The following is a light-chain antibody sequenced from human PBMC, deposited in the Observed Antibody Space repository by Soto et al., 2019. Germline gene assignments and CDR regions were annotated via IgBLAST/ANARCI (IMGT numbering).Light chain of an antibody. Sequence: DIQMTQSPSSLSXSVXXXXXXTCRASQSISTFLNWYQHKSGIAPKLLIYAASNLQSGVPSRFSGSGSGTDFTLTISGLQPEDFATYYCLHYHSPPPTFGQGTQLEIK. CDR3: LHYHSPPPT. CDR1: QSISTF. CDR2: AAS. V-gene: IGKV1-39*01. J-gene: IGKJ2*01.